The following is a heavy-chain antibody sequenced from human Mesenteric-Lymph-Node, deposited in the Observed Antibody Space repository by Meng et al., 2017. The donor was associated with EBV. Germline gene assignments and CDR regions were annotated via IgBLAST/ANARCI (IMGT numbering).Heavy chain of an antibody. Sequence: QVWMLGLVPGLVEPSGTLSLTCAASGGSIRSSNGWSWDRQPPGKGLEWIGEIYHSGSTNYNPSLKSRLTISVDKSKNQFSLKLSSVTAADTAVYYCASHRYCSSTSCSWFDPWGQGTLVTVSS. V-gene: IGHV4-4*02. CDR2: IYHSGST. CDR1: GGSIRSSNG. CDR3: ASHRYCSSTSCSWFDP. D-gene: IGHD2-2*01. J-gene: IGHJ5*02.